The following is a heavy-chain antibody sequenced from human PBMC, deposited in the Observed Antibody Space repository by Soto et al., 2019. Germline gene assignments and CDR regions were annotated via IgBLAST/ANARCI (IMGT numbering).Heavy chain of an antibody. CDR1: GGSFSGYS. D-gene: IGHD2-8*02. J-gene: IGHJ4*02. V-gene: IGHV4-34*01. Sequence: QVQLQQWGAGLLKPSETLSLTCAVYGGSFSGYSWTWIRQPPGTGLEWIGEINHTGSTNYNPSLKSRVTIAVDTSNNQSSLKLTSVTAAHTAVYYCARDKSTGLFDYWCQGTLVTVSS. CDR2: INHTGST. CDR3: ARDKSTGLFDY.